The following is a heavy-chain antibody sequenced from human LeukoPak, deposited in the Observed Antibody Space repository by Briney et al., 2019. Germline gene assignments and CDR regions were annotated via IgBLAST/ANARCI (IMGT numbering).Heavy chain of an antibody. J-gene: IGHJ6*03. CDR2: ISSSSSYI. Sequence: GGSLRLSCAASGFIFSSYSMNWVRQAPGKGLEWVSSISSSSSYIYYADSVKGRFTISRDNAKNSLYLQMNSLRAEDTAVYYCARVGYSYGPTSYYYYMDVWGKGTTVTVSS. CDR1: GFIFSSYS. CDR3: ARVGYSYGPTSYYYYMDV. V-gene: IGHV3-21*01. D-gene: IGHD5-18*01.